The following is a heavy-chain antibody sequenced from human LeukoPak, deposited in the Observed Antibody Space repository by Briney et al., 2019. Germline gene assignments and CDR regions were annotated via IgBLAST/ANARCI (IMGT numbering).Heavy chain of an antibody. V-gene: IGHV3-21*01. CDR1: GFIFSSYS. CDR2: ISSSSSYI. D-gene: IGHD2-15*01. CDR3: ARDCGGGSCYGPYDAFDI. Sequence: PGGSLRLSCAASGFIFSSYSINWVRQAPGKGLEWVSSISSSSSYIYYADSVKGRFTISRDNAKNSLYLQMNSLRAEDTAVYYCARDCGGGSCYGPYDAFDIWGQGTMVTVSS. J-gene: IGHJ3*02.